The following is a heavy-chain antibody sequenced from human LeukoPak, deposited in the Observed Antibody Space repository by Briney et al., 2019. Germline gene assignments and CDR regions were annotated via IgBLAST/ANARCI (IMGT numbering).Heavy chain of an antibody. Sequence: GGSLRLSCAASGFTFSNYFMHWVRQAPGKGLEWVADIASDGSHTFYVESVEGRFTISRDNSKNTLYLQMNSLRAEDTAVYFCARERQDTVIHSGAFDIWGQGTMVTVSS. J-gene: IGHJ3*02. CDR1: GFTFSNYF. CDR2: IASDGSHT. V-gene: IGHV3-30*04. CDR3: ARERQDTVIHSGAFDI. D-gene: IGHD2-21*02.